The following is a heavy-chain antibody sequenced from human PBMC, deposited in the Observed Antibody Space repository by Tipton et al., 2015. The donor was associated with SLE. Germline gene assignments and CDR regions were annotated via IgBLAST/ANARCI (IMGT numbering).Heavy chain of an antibody. CDR1: GDSITSSY. Sequence: GLVKPSETLSLTCTVSGDSITSSYWSWTRQPPGKGLEWIGYIYYTGSTNYSPSLKSRVTISLDTSKNQFSLKLSSVTAADTAVYYCARDSPKGSHFDYWGQGTLVTVSS. J-gene: IGHJ4*02. V-gene: IGHV4-59*12. CDR3: ARDSPKGSHFDY. CDR2: IYYTGST.